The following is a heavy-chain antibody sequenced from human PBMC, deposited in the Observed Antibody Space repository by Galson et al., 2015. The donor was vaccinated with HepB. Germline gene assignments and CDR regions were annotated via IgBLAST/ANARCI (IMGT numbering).Heavy chain of an antibody. CDR1: GYTFTSYY. J-gene: IGHJ4*02. CDR2: INPSGGST. Sequence: SVKVSCKASGYTFTSYYMHWVRQAPGQGLEWMGIINPSGGSTSYAQKFQGRVTMTRDTSTSTVYMELSSLGSEDTAVYYCATRWTATSVLVDYWGQGTLVTVSS. CDR3: ATRWTATSVLVDY. D-gene: IGHD5-24*01. V-gene: IGHV1-46*01.